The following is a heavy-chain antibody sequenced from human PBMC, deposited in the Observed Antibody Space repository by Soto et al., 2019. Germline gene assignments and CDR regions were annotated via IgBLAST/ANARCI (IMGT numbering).Heavy chain of an antibody. CDR2: IYSGGST. CDR1: GFTVSSNY. Sequence: EVQLVESGGGLIQPGGSLRLSCAASGFTVSSNYMSWVRQAPGKGLEWVSVIYSGGSTYYADSVKGRFTISRDNSKNTLYLQMTSLRAADTAVYYCASSITMVRGVDYYGMDVWGQGTTVTVSS. J-gene: IGHJ6*02. V-gene: IGHV3-53*01. CDR3: ASSITMVRGVDYYGMDV. D-gene: IGHD3-10*01.